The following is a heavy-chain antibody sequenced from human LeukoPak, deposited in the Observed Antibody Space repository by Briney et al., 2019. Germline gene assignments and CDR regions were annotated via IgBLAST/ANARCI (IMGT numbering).Heavy chain of an antibody. CDR2: ISGSGGST. V-gene: IGHV3-23*01. J-gene: IGHJ2*01. CDR1: GFTFSSYA. D-gene: IGHD4-17*01. CDR3: AKPYGDYTNYWYFDL. Sequence: GGSLRLSCAASGFTFSSYAMSWVRQAPGKGLEWVSAISGSGGSTYYADSVKGRFTISRDNSKNTLYLQMNSLRAEDTAVYYCAKPYGDYTNYWYFDLWGRGTLVTVSS.